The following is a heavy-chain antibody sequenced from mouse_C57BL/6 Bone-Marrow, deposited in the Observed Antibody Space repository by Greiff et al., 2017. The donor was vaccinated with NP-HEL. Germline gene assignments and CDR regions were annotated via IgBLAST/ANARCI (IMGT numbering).Heavy chain of an antibody. CDR1: GFSLTSYG. J-gene: IGHJ1*03. D-gene: IGHD2-5*01. CDR2: IWGVGST. Sequence: VQLQQSGPGLVAPSQSLSITCTVSGFSLTSYGVDWVRQSPGKGLEWLGVIWGVGSTNYNSALKSRLSISKDNSKSQVFLKMNSLQTDDTAMYYCASSFYSNGYFDVWGTGTTVTVSS. V-gene: IGHV2-6*01. CDR3: ASSFYSNGYFDV.